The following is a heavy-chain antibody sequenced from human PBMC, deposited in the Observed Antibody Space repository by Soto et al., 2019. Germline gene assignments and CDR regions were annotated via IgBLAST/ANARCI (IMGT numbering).Heavy chain of an antibody. CDR3: TSRPSDKNYYGVFDF. CDR2: INQDGSKS. Sequence: EVQLVESGGGLVQPGGSLRLSCEASGLTFSAHWMTWVRQTPGKGLEWVVNINQDGSKSDYVDSVKGRFTISRDNARASLFLQMDSLRAEDTAIYYCTSRPSDKNYYGVFDFWGRGTLVAVSS. D-gene: IGHD3-22*01. J-gene: IGHJ4*02. CDR1: GLTFSAHW. V-gene: IGHV3-7*03.